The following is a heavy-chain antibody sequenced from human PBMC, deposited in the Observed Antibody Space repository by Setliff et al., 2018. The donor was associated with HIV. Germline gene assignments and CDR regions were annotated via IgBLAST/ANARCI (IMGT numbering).Heavy chain of an antibody. CDR2: ISYDGSRT. Sequence: GGSLRLSCEASGFTFRTFAMNWVRQAPGKGLEWVSVISYDGSRTSYADSVKGRFTVSGGNSKNIMYLQMSNLRLEDTAVYYCARESSSGSQDYWGQGTPVTVSS. CDR1: GFTFRTFA. CDR3: ARESSSGSQDY. V-gene: IGHV3-30*07. D-gene: IGHD5-12*01. J-gene: IGHJ4*02.